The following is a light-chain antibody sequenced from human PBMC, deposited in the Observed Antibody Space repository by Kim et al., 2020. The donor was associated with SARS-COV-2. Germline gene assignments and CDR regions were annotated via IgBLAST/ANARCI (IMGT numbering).Light chain of an antibody. CDR1: QGISTF. CDR2: GAS. Sequence: DIQMTQSPSAMSASVGARVTITCRASQGISTFLAWFQQKPGKVPKRLIYGASSLQSGVPSRFSGSGSGTEFTLTISSLQPEDFATYYCLQHKSSPYTFGQGTKLEI. J-gene: IGKJ2*01. V-gene: IGKV1-17*03. CDR3: LQHKSSPYT.